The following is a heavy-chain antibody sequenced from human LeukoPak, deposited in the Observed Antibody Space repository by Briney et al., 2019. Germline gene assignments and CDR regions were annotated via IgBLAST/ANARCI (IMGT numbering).Heavy chain of an antibody. D-gene: IGHD3-10*01. CDR2: INSDGSST. J-gene: IGHJ6*03. CDR1: GFTFSSHW. Sequence: GGSLRLSCAVSGFTFSSHWMHWVRQAPGKGLVWVSRINSDGSSTSYADSVKGRFTISRDNAKNTLYLQMNSLRAEDTAVYYCAKVQGSGPDYYYYMDVWGKGTTVTISS. CDR3: AKVQGSGPDYYYYMDV. V-gene: IGHV3-74*01.